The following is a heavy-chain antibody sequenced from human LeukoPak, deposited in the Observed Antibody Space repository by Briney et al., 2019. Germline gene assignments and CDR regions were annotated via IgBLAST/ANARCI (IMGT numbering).Heavy chain of an antibody. V-gene: IGHV4-39*07. CDR3: ASFTTVVTPGAFDI. D-gene: IGHD4-23*01. CDR1: GGSISSSSYY. J-gene: IGHJ3*02. Sequence: SETLSLTCTVSGGSISSSSYYWGWIRQPPGKGLEWIGSIYYSGSTNYNPSLKSRVTISVDTTKNQSSLKLSSVTAADTAVYYCASFTTVVTPGAFDIWGQGTMVTVSS. CDR2: IYYSGST.